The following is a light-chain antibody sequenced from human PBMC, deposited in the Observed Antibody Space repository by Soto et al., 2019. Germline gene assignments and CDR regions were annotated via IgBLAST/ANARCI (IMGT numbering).Light chain of an antibody. CDR3: QQTYSTPPT. Sequence: DIQMTQSPSSVSASVGDRVTITCRASQSISSYLNWYQQKAGLAPKLLIYAASSLQSGVPSRFSGSGSGTDFTLTISSLQPEDFATYYCQQTYSTPPTFGHGTKVDIK. J-gene: IGKJ3*01. CDR1: QSISSY. CDR2: AAS. V-gene: IGKV1-39*01.